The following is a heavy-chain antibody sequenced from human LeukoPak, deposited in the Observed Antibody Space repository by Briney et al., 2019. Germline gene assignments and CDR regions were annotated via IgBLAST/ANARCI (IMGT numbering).Heavy chain of an antibody. J-gene: IGHJ4*02. CDR2: IGTSSTTI. CDR3: ARGLYYDGSGYYYHDY. V-gene: IGHV3-48*01. Sequence: PGGSLRLSCAASGFTFSSYTMNWVRQPPGKGLEWVSNIGTSSTTIYYADSVKGRFTISRDNAKNSLYLQMNSLRAEDTAVYYCARGLYYDGSGYYYHDYWGQGTLVTVSS. D-gene: IGHD3-22*01. CDR1: GFTFSSYT.